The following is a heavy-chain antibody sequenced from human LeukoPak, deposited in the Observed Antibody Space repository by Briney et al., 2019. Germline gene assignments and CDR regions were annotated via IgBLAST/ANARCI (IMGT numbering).Heavy chain of an antibody. J-gene: IGHJ4*02. CDR2: ISGNGGST. CDR1: GFTFSSYA. V-gene: IGHV3-23*01. D-gene: IGHD3-9*01. CDR3: AKSSFYDILTGYYFIDY. Sequence: PGGSLRLSCAASGFTFSSYAMSWVRQAPGKGLEWVSTISGNGGSTYYADSVKGRFTISRDNSKNTLYLQMNSLRAEDTAVYYCAKSSFYDILTGYYFIDYWGQGTLVTVSS.